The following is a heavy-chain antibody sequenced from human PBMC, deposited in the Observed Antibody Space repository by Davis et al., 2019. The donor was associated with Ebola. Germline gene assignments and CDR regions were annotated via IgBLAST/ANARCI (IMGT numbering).Heavy chain of an antibody. Sequence: SETLSLTCTVSGGSIYRSSYYWGWIRQPPGKGLEWIGIIYYSGTTYYNPSLKSRLTISVDTSKNQFSLKLSSVTAADTAVYYCARDQRITIFADGYGMDVWGQGTTVTVSS. D-gene: IGHD3-3*01. CDR1: GGSIYRSSYY. CDR3: ARDQRITIFADGYGMDV. J-gene: IGHJ6*02. V-gene: IGHV4-39*02. CDR2: IYYSGTT.